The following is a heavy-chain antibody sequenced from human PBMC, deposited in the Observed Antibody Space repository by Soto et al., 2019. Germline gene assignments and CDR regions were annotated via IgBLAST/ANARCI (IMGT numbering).Heavy chain of an antibody. V-gene: IGHV3-53*04. J-gene: IGHJ6*03. CDR2: IYSGGST. Sequence: GGSLRLSCAASGFTVSSNYMSWVRQAPGKGLEWVSVIYSGGSTYYADSVKGRFTISRHNSKNTLYLQMNSLRAEDTAVYYCASTIFGVVSFYGRPKYYMDVWGKGTTVTVSS. CDR3: ASTIFGVVSFYGRPKYYMDV. CDR1: GFTVSSNY. D-gene: IGHD3-3*01.